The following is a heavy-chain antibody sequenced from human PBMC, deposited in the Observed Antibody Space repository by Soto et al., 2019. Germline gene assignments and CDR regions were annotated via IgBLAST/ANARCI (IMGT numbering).Heavy chain of an antibody. J-gene: IGHJ2*01. CDR3: ASTKYDSSAYYYWYLGL. CDR1: EDTFRNYA. D-gene: IGHD3-22*01. CDR2: IIPIFGTA. V-gene: IGHV1-69*06. Sequence: QVELVQSGAEVKKPGSSVKVSCQASEDTFRNYAISWVRQAPGQGLEWMGGIIPIFGTANYAQKFQGRVTSTAETSANTVYLELSSLGSEDTAVYYCASTKYDSSAYYYWYLGLWGRGTRVTVSS.